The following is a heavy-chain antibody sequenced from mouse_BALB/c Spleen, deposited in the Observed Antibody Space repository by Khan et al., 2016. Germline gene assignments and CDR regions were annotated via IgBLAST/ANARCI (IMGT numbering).Heavy chain of an antibody. D-gene: IGHD1-1*01. Sequence: QIQLVQSGPELKKPGKTVKISCKAAGYTFTNYGMNWVKQAPGKGLKWMGWINTYSGESTYADDFKGRFAFSLETSANTAYLQITNPKTEDTATYYCAGYREYYGSGGCYDVWGAGTTVTVSA. CDR2: INTYSGES. J-gene: IGHJ1*01. CDR3: AGYREYYGSGGCYDV. CDR1: GYTFTNYG. V-gene: IGHV9-3-1*01.